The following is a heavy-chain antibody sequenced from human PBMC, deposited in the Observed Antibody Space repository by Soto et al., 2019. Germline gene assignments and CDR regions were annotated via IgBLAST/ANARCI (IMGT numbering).Heavy chain of an antibody. V-gene: IGHV1-46*01. J-gene: IGHJ5*02. D-gene: IGHD6-13*01. CDR2: INPSGGST. Sequence: ASVKVSCKASGYTFTSYYMHWVRQAPGQGLEWMGIINPSGGSTSYAQKFQGRVTMTRDTSTSTVYMELRSLRSDDTAVYYCARALRSAAAGPWGQGTLVTVSS. CDR3: ARALRSAAAGP. CDR1: GYTFTSYY.